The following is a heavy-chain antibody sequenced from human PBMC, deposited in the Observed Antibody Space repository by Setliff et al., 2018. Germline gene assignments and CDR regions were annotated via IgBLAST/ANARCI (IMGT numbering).Heavy chain of an antibody. D-gene: IGHD4-17*01. CDR3: AHKYGDYVRYFQH. CDR1: GGSIRSGDNH. V-gene: IGHV2-5*08. J-gene: IGHJ1*01. Sequence: TLSLTCSVSGGSIRSGDNHWSWIRQPPGKALEWLALIYWNDDKRYSPSLKSRLTITKDTSKNQVVLTMTNMDPVDTATYYCAHKYGDYVRYFQHWGQGTLVTVSS. CDR2: IYWNDDK.